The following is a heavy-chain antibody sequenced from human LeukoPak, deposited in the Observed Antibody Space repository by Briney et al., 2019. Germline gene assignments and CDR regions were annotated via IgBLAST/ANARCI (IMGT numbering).Heavy chain of an antibody. Sequence: PGGSLRLPCAASGFTFSSYGMHWVRQAPGKGLEWVAVISYDGSNKYYADSVKGRFTISRDNSKNTLYLQMNSLRAEDTAVYYCVKDNPLDYWGQGTLVIVSS. J-gene: IGHJ4*02. CDR3: VKDNPLDY. CDR1: GFTFSSYG. V-gene: IGHV3-30*18. D-gene: IGHD1-14*01. CDR2: ISYDGSNK.